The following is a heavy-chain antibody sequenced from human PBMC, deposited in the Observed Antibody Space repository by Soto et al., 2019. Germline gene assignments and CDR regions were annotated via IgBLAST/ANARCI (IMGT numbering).Heavy chain of an antibody. CDR3: ARAREPATRGDYYYMDV. D-gene: IGHD3-10*01. J-gene: IGHJ6*03. CDR2: IIPILGIA. Sequence: GASVKVSCKASGGTFSSYTISWVRQAPGQGLEWMGRIIPILGIANYAQKFQGRVTITADKSTSTAYIELSSLRSEDTAVYYCARAREPATRGDYYYMDVWGKGTTVTVSS. CDR1: GGTFSSYT. V-gene: IGHV1-69*02.